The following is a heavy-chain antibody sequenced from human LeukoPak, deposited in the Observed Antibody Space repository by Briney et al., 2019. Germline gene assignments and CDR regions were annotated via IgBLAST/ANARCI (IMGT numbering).Heavy chain of an antibody. D-gene: IGHD6-19*01. CDR2: ISASGGTT. V-gene: IGHV3-23*01. J-gene: IGHJ4*02. CDR1: GFTFSSYG. CDR3: AKVREKQWLYYFDF. Sequence: GGSLRRSCAASGFTFSSYGMSWVRQAPGKGLEWVSLISASGGTTYYADSVKGRFTISRDNSENTLYLQMNSLRAEDTAVFYCAKVREKQWLYYFDFWGQGTLVTVSS.